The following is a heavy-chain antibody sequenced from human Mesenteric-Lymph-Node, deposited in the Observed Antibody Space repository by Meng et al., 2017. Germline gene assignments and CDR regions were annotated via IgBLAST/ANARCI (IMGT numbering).Heavy chain of an antibody. CDR3: ARGGYSSSWYNAFDI. CDR2: INWNGGSR. CDR1: GFTFSSYA. J-gene: IGHJ3*02. Sequence: GSLRPSCAASGFTFSSYAMHWVRQAPGKGPEWVSGINWNGGSRGYADSVKGRFTISRDNAKNSLYLQMNSLRAEDTALYYCARGGYSSSWYNAFDIWGQGTMVTVSS. D-gene: IGHD6-13*01. V-gene: IGHV3-20*04.